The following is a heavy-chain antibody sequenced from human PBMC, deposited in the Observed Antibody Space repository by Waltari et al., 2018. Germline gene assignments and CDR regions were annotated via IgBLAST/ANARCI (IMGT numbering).Heavy chain of an antibody. J-gene: IGHJ3*02. CDR2: IIPIFSTA. CDR3: ARVDYGDRDTFDI. D-gene: IGHD4-17*01. V-gene: IGHV1-69*12. Sequence: QVQLVQSGAEVKKPGSSVKVSCKASGGTFSSYAISWVRQAPGQGLEWMGGIIPIFSTANYGQKVEGRVTISAYESTSTAYMELSSLRSKYTTVYYCARVDYGDRDTFDIWGQETMVTVSS. CDR1: GGTFSSYA.